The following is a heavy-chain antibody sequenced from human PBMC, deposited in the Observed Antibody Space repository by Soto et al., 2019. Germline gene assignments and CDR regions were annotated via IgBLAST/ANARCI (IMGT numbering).Heavy chain of an antibody. J-gene: IGHJ4*02. CDR2: INHSGST. D-gene: IGHD3-22*01. V-gene: IGHV4-34*01. Sequence: QVQLQQWGAGLLKPSETLSLTCAVYGGSFSGYYWSWIRQPPGKGLEWIGEINHSGSTNYNPSLKSRVTISVDTSKNQFSLKLSSVTAADTAVYYCVRGPRTYYYDSSGYYGPWGQGTLVTVSS. CDR3: VRGPRTYYYDSSGYYGP. CDR1: GGSFSGYY.